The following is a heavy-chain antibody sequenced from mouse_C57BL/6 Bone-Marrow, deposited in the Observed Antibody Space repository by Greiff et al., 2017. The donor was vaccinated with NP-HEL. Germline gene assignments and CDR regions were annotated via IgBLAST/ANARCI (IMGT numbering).Heavy chain of an antibody. J-gene: IGHJ4*01. CDR1: GYTFTSYY. V-gene: IGHV1-85*01. Sequence: QVQLQQSGPELVKPGASVKLSCKASGYTFTSYYINWVKQRPGQGLEWIGRIYPRNGSTTYNEKFTGKATLTVDTSSSTAYMELHSLTSEDSAVYFCARNGYYAIDYCGQGTSVIVSS. CDR3: ARNGYYAIDY. CDR2: IYPRNGST.